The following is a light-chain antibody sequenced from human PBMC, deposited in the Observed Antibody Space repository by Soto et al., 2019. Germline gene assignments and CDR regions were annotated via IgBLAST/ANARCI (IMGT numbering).Light chain of an antibody. V-gene: IGKV3-20*01. CDR2: GAS. CDR3: QQYGSSPWT. Sequence: IVLTQSPCTLSLSPGERATLSCRASQSVSSSYLAWYQQKPGQAPRLLIYGASSRTTGIPDRFSGSGSGTDFTLTISRLEPEDFAVYYCQQYGSSPWTFGQGTKV. CDR1: QSVSSSY. J-gene: IGKJ1*01.